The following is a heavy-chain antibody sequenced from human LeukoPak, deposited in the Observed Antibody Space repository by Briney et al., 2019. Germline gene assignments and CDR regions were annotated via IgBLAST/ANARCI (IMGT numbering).Heavy chain of an antibody. V-gene: IGHV4-34*01. CDR2: INHSGST. D-gene: IGHD6-19*01. CDR3: ARGESGYSSGWSAYAYYFDY. CDR1: GFTFSNAW. Sequence: TGGSLRLSCAASGFTFSNAWMSWIRQPPGKGLEWIGEINHSGSTNYNPSLKSRVTISVDTSKNQFSLKLSSVTAADTAVYYCARGESGYSSGWSAYAYYFDYWGQGTLVTVSS. J-gene: IGHJ4*02.